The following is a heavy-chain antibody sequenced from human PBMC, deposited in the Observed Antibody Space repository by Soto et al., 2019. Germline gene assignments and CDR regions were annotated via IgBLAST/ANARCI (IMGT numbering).Heavy chain of an antibody. D-gene: IGHD2-2*01. V-gene: IGHV4-30-2*01. J-gene: IGHJ5*02. CDR3: ARVPDR. CDR2: IYHSGST. Sequence: PSQTLSVPSGVSCGSSRSGGYCRSWIRQPPGKGLEWIGYIYHSGSTYYNPSLKSRVTISVDRSKNQFSLKLSSVTAADTAVYYCARVPDRWGQGTLVTVSS. CDR1: CGSSRSGGYC.